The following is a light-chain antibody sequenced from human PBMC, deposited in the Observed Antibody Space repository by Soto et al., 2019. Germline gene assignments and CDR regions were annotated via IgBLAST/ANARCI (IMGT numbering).Light chain of an antibody. V-gene: IGKV3-15*01. J-gene: IGKJ4*01. CDR2: GAS. CDR3: QQHRNWPLT. CDR1: QSVSSN. Sequence: EIVMTQSPPTLSVSPGERVTLSCRASQSVSSNLAWYQQKPGQAPRLLIYGASTRATGVPARFSGSGSGTEFTLTLSSLQSEDFAVYYCQQHRNWPLTFGGGTKVEIK.